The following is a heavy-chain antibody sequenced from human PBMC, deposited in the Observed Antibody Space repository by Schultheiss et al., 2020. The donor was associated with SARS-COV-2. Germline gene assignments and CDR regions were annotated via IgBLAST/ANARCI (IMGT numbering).Heavy chain of an antibody. Sequence: ESLKISCAASGFTFSSYSMNWIRQPPGKGLEWIGEINHSGSTNYNPSLKSRVTISVDTSKNQFSLKLSSVTAADTAVYYCARDNSAAGTDYWGQGTLVTVSS. CDR1: GFTFSSYS. V-gene: IGHV4-34*01. J-gene: IGHJ4*02. CDR3: ARDNSAAGTDY. CDR2: INHSGST. D-gene: IGHD6-13*01.